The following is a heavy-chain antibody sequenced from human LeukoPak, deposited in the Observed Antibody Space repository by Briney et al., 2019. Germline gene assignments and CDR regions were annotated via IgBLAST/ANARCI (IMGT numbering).Heavy chain of an antibody. J-gene: IGHJ3*02. Sequence: SETLSLTCTVSGGSISSGDYYWSWIRQPPGKGLEWIGYIYYSGSTYYNPSLESRVTISVDTSKNQFSLKLSSLTAADTAVYYCARDTRLGAQDAFDIWGQGTMVTVSS. CDR1: GGSISSGDYY. D-gene: IGHD6-25*01. V-gene: IGHV4-30-4*01. CDR2: IYYSGST. CDR3: ARDTRLGAQDAFDI.